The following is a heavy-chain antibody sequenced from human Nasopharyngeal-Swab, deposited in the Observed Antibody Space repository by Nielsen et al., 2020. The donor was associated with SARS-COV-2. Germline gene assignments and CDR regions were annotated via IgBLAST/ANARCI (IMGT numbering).Heavy chain of an antibody. Sequence: GESLKISCAASGFTVSSNYMSWVRQAPGKGLEWVSVIYSGGSTYYADSVKGRFTISRDNSKNTLYLQMNSLRAEDTAVYYCARSFGVVIPYYFDYWGQGTLVTVSS. D-gene: IGHD3-3*01. CDR2: IYSGGST. CDR3: ARSFGVVIPYYFDY. V-gene: IGHV3-66*02. CDR1: GFTVSSNY. J-gene: IGHJ4*02.